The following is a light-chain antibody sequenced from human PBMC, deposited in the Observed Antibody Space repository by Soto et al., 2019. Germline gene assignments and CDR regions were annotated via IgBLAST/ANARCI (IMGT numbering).Light chain of an antibody. CDR2: DAS. V-gene: IGKV3-15*01. Sequence: ETVMTQSPATLSVSPGERATLSCRASQSVSNNLAWYQQKPGQAPRLLIYDASTRTTDIPARFSGSGSGTEFTLTISSLQSEDFAVYYCQQYNNWPRWTFGQGTQVEIK. CDR1: QSVSNN. CDR3: QQYNNWPRWT. J-gene: IGKJ1*01.